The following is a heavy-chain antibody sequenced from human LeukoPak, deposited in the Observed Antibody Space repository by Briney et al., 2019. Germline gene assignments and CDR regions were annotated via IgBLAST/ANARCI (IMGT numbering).Heavy chain of an antibody. Sequence: SETLSLTCTVSDDSITMYYWTWIRQPPGKGLEWIGYVDHTGSTKFNPSLNGRVSISRDTSKNFFSLRLRSVTAADTAVYFCARGRVSSSTWYSTSYYLFYMDFWGKGTTVTVSS. J-gene: IGHJ6*03. D-gene: IGHD2/OR15-2a*01. CDR3: ARGRVSSSTWYSTSYYLFYMDF. CDR2: VDHTGST. V-gene: IGHV4-59*01. CDR1: DDSITMYY.